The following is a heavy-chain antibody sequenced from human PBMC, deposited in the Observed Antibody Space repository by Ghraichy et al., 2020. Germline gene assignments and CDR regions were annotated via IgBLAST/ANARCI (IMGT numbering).Heavy chain of an antibody. Sequence: GVSLNISCAASGFTFSRYWMSWVRQGPGKGLELVANIKEDGSEKYYVDSVKGRFTISRDNAKNLLYLQMNSLRAEDTALYYCARDPWIWDWLDWGQGTLVTVSS. CDR1: GFTFSRYW. D-gene: IGHD2-8*02. V-gene: IGHV3-7*03. CDR2: IKEDGSEK. J-gene: IGHJ4*02. CDR3: ARDPWIWDWLD.